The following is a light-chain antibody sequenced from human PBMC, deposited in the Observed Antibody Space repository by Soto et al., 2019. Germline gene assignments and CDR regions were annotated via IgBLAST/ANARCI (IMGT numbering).Light chain of an antibody. CDR2: GAS. CDR3: QQYGGSIT. J-gene: IGKJ4*01. CDR1: QSVSSSY. Sequence: EIILTQSPGTLSLTQGERTTLSCRASQSVSSSYLAWYQQKPGQAPRLLIYGASSRATGIPDRFSGRGSGADFTLTISRLEPEDFAVYYCQQYGGSITFGGGTKVDIK. V-gene: IGKV3-20*01.